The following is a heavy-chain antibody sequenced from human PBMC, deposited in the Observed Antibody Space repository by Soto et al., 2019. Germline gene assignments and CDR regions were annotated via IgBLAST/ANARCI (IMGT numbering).Heavy chain of an antibody. CDR2: IYYSGFT. Sequence: QVQLQESGPGLVKPSETLSLTCTVSGGSMTGYYWSWIRQPPHKGLEWVGYIYYSGFTNYNPSLKSRVTISLDTSKNQFSLKLSSVTAADTAMYYCARMIGGYDAFDVWGQGTMVTVSS. CDR3: ARMIGGYDAFDV. D-gene: IGHD6-25*01. J-gene: IGHJ3*01. CDR1: GGSMTGYY. V-gene: IGHV4-59*08.